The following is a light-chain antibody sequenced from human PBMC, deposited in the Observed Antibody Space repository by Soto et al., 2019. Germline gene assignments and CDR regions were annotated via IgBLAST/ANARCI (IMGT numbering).Light chain of an antibody. Sequence: EIVMTQSPATLSVPLGERATLSCRASQSVSNNLAWYQQKHGQAPRLLFYGASTRATGIPARFSGSGSGTEFTLTISSLQSEDFAVYFCQQYNNWPRWAFGQGTKVEIK. CDR1: QSVSNN. CDR2: GAS. J-gene: IGKJ1*01. V-gene: IGKV3-15*01. CDR3: QQYNNWPRWA.